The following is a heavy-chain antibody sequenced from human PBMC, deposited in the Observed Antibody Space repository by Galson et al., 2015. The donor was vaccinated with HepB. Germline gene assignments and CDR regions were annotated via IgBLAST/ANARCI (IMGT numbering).Heavy chain of an antibody. J-gene: IGHJ6*02. V-gene: IGHV6-1*01. CDR1: GDSVSSNSAA. D-gene: IGHD6-19*01. CDR3: AREGWGRMNGMDV. CDR2: TYYRSKWCN. Sequence: CAISGDSVSSNSAAWNWIRRSPSRGLEWLGRTYYRSKWCNDYAVSVKSRITINPDTSKNQFSLQLNSVTPEDTAVYYCAREGWGRMNGMDVWGQGTTVTVSS.